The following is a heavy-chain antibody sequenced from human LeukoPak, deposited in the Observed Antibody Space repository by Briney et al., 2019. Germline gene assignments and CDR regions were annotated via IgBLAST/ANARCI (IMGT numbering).Heavy chain of an antibody. D-gene: IGHD3-10*01. CDR3: ARGGRGPDAFDI. CDR1: GGSISSYY. V-gene: IGHV4-59*01. Sequence: SETLSLTCTVSGGSISSYYWSWIRQPPGKGLEWIGYIYYSGSTNCNPSLKSRVTISVDTSKNQFSLKLSSVTAADTAVYYCARGGRGPDAFDIWGQGTMVTVSS. CDR2: IYYSGST. J-gene: IGHJ3*02.